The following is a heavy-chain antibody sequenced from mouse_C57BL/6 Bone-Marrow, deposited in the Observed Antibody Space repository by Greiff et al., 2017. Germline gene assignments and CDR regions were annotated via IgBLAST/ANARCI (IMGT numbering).Heavy chain of an antibody. CDR2: IDPANGNT. CDR1: GFNIKNTN. D-gene: IGHD1-1*01. J-gene: IGHJ4*01. Sequence: EVQLQQSVAELVRPGASVKLSCTASGFNIKNTNMHWVKQRPEQGMEWIGGIDPANGNTKYAPKFLGKSTITADTSSNTAYLQLSSLTSEDTAIYYCAFTTVVAPYAKDYWGQGTSVSVSS. CDR3: AFTTVVAPYAKDY. V-gene: IGHV14-3*01.